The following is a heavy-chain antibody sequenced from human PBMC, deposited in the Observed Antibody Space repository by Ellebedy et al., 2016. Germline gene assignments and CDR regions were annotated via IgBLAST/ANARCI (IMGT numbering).Heavy chain of an antibody. D-gene: IGHD5-12*01. V-gene: IGHV3-49*03. CDR1: GFTFGDYA. CDR2: IRSKAYGGTT. J-gene: IGHJ4*02. CDR3: TQTNSGYDRD. Sequence: GESLKISCTASGFTFGDYAMSWFRQAPGKGLEWVGFIRSKAYGGTTEYAASVKGRFTISRDDSKSIAYLQMNSLKTEDTAVYYCTQTNSGYDRDWGQGTLVTVSS.